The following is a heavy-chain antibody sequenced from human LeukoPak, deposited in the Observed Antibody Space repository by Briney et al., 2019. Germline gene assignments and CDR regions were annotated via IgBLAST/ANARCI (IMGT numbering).Heavy chain of an antibody. V-gene: IGHV3-23*01. CDR2: ISGSGGST. CDR1: GFTFSSYA. D-gene: IGHD2-15*01. CDR3: AKDEDIVVPFDAAFDI. Sequence: GGSLRLSCAASGFTFSSYAMSWVRQAPGKGLEWVSAISGSGGSTYYADSVKGRFTISRDNSKNTLYLQMNSLRAEDTAVYYCAKDEDIVVPFDAAFDIWGQGTMVTVSS. J-gene: IGHJ3*02.